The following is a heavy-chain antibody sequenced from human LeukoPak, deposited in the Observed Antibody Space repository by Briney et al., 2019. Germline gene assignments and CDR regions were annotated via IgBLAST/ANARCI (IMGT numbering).Heavy chain of an antibody. J-gene: IGHJ4*02. Sequence: GGSLRLSCAASGFTFNSYGMHWVRQTPGKGLEWVAAISGSGNRAYHADSVKGRFTISRDNSKNMLYLQMNSLRAEDTALYYCAKDADISVELVVITSFDSWGQGTLVTVSS. CDR2: ISGSGNRA. CDR1: GFTFNSYG. CDR3: AKDADISVELVVITSFDS. V-gene: IGHV3-23*01. D-gene: IGHD3-22*01.